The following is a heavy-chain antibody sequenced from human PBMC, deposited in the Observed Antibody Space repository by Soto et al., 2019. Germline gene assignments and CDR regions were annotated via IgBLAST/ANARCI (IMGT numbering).Heavy chain of an antibody. CDR3: AKDSPQWLLPPLDYYGMDV. J-gene: IGHJ6*02. Sequence: GGSLRLSCAASGFTFSSYAMSWVRQAPGKGLEWVSAISGSGGSTYYADSVKGRFTISRDNSKNTLYLQMNSLRAEDTAVYYCAKDSPQWLLPPLDYYGMDVWGQGTTATVSS. CDR1: GFTFSSYA. V-gene: IGHV3-23*01. D-gene: IGHD3-22*01. CDR2: ISGSGGST.